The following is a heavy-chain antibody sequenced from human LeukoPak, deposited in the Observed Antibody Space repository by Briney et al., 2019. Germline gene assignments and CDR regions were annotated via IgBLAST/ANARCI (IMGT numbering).Heavy chain of an antibody. J-gene: IGHJ4*02. CDR2: IYSGGST. CDR1: GFTVSSNY. D-gene: IGHD3-22*01. Sequence: PGGSLRRSCAASGFTVSSNYMSWVRQAPGKGLEWVSVIYSGGSTYYADSVKGRFTISRDNSKNTLYLQMNSLRAEDTAAYYCARGDYDTLPGFDYWGQGTLVTVSS. CDR3: ARGDYDTLPGFDY. V-gene: IGHV3-66*01.